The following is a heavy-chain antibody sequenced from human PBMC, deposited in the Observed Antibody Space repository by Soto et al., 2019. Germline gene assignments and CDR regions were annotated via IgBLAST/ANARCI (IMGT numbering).Heavy chain of an antibody. Sequence: QVQLVQSGAEVKKPGSSVKVSCKASGGTFSNNVISWVRQAPGQGLEWMGGIIPLFVSANYAPKFQDRVTISADEFAYTVYMELTSLRSEDTAMYYCARHSDSSCYDFDFWGQGTLVTVSS. CDR2: IIPLFVSA. V-gene: IGHV1-69*01. CDR3: ARHSDSSCYDFDF. D-gene: IGHD3-22*01. CDR1: GGTFSNNV. J-gene: IGHJ4*02.